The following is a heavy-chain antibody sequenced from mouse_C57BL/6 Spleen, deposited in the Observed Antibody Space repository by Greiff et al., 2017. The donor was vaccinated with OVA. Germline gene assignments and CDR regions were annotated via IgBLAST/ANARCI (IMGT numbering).Heavy chain of an antibody. CDR2: IHPNSGST. CDR1: GYTFTSYW. V-gene: IGHV1-64*01. CDR3: ARVYGSSYWGDY. Sequence: VQLQQPGAELVKPGASVKLSCKASGYTFTSYWMHWVKQRPGQGLEWIGMIHPNSGSTNYNEKFKSKATLTVDKSSSTAYMQLSSLTSEDSAVYYCARVYGSSYWGDYWGQGTSVTVSS. J-gene: IGHJ4*01. D-gene: IGHD1-1*01.